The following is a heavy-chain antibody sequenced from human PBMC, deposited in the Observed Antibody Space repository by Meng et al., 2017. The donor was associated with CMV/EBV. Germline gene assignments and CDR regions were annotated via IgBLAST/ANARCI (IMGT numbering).Heavy chain of an antibody. D-gene: IGHD6-6*01. J-gene: IGHJ6*02. CDR3: ARASSSSSDRGGHYYYYYGMDV. Sequence: SVKVSCKASGGTFSSYAISWVRQAPGQGLEWMGGIIPILGIANYAQKFQGRVTITADKSTSTAYMELSSLRSEDTAVYYCARASSSSSDRGGHYYYYYGMDVWGQGTTVTVSS. CDR1: GGTFSSYA. CDR2: IIPILGIA. V-gene: IGHV1-69*10.